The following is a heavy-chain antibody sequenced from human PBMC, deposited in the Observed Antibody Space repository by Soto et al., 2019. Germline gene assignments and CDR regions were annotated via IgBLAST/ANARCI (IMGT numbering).Heavy chain of an antibody. CDR3: AREGERSRDYYYYYMDV. V-gene: IGHV1-8*01. CDR2: MNPNSGNT. Sequence: ASVKVSCKASGYTFTSYDINWVRQATGQGLEWMGWMNPNSGNTGYAQKFQGRVTISVDTSKNQFSLKLSSVTAADTAVYYCAREGERSRDYYYYYMDVWGKGTTVTVSS. CDR1: GYTFTSYD. J-gene: IGHJ6*03.